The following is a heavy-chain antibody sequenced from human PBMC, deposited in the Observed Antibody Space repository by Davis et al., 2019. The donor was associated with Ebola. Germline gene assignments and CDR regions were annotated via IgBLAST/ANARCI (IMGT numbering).Heavy chain of an antibody. CDR3: ARRDYYDSSGSPFDY. J-gene: IGHJ4*02. D-gene: IGHD3-22*01. V-gene: IGHV2-70*11. CDR2: IDWDDDK. Sequence: TLSLTCAVYGGSFSGYYWSWIRQPPGKALEWLARIDWDDDKYYSTSLKTRLTISKDTSKNQVVLTMTNMDPVDTATYYCARRDYYDSSGSPFDYWGQGTLVTVSS. CDR1: GGSFSGYY.